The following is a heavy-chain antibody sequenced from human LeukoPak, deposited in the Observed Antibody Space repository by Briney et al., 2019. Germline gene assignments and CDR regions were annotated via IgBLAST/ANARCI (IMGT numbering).Heavy chain of an antibody. V-gene: IGHV4-39*01. CDR2: IYYSGST. D-gene: IGHD3-22*01. CDR1: GGSISSSSYY. Sequence: SETLSLTCTVSGGSISSSSYYWGWIRQPPGKGLEWIGSIYYSGSTYHNPSLKSRVTISIDTSKNQFSLKLSSVTAADTAVYYCARLRATLTVVVTLFDSWGQGTLVTVSS. CDR3: ARLRATLTVVVTLFDS. J-gene: IGHJ4*02.